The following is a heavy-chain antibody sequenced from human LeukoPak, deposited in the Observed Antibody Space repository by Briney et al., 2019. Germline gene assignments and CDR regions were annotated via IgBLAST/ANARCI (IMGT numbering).Heavy chain of an antibody. Sequence: GGSLRLSCAASGFTFSSYAMSWVRQAPGKGLEWGSAISGSGGSTYYADSVKGRFTISRDNSKNTLYRQMNSLRAQDTAVYYCGESEEYYCGSSGYYPQYWGQGTLVTVSS. CDR2: ISGSGGST. CDR1: GFTFSSYA. V-gene: IGHV3-23*01. J-gene: IGHJ4*02. CDR3: GESEEYYCGSSGYYPQY. D-gene: IGHD3-22*01.